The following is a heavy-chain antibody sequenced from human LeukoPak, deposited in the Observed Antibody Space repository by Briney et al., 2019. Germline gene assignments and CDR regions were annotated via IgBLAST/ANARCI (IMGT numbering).Heavy chain of an antibody. V-gene: IGHV3-23*01. Sequence: LSGWSLRLSCAASGFTFSSHAMSWVGQAPGKGVEWGSGISGSGGWTYYADSVKGRFTISRDNSKNTLYLEMNSLRAEDTAVYYCAKSSDYGTFYYFDSWGQGTLVTVSS. CDR1: GFTFSSHA. CDR2: ISGSGGWT. D-gene: IGHD4-17*01. J-gene: IGHJ4*02. CDR3: AKSSDYGTFYYFDS.